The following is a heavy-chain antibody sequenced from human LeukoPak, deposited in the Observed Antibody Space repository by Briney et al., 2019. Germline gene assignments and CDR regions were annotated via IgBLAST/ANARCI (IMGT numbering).Heavy chain of an antibody. D-gene: IGHD3-22*01. CDR2: IYYSGST. CDR1: GGSISSGGYY. Sequence: PSQTLSFACTVSGGSISSGGYYWSWIRQHPGKGLEWIGYIYYSGSTYYNPSLKSRVTISVDTSKNQFSLKLSSVTAADTAVYYCARDAGGYYNYWGQGTLVTVSS. J-gene: IGHJ4*02. CDR3: ARDAGGYYNY. V-gene: IGHV4-31*03.